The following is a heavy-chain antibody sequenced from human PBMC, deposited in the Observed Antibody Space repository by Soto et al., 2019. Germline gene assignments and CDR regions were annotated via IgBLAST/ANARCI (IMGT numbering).Heavy chain of an antibody. CDR1: GYAFISHG. V-gene: IGHV1-18*01. CDR2: INPYNGNT. CDR3: ARSPRISRAGDV. Sequence: QVHMEQSGAEVRRPGASLNVSCKASGYAFISHGVSWVRQAPGLGLEWMGWINPYNGNTNYAQKFQGRVTLTTDKTTSTAYMELRSLRADDTAVYYCARSPRISRAGDVWGKGTAVVVSS. J-gene: IGHJ6*04.